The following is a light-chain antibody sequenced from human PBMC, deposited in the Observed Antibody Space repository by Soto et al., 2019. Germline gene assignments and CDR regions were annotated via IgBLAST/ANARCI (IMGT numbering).Light chain of an antibody. J-gene: IGLJ3*02. Sequence: QSALTQPASVSGSPGQSITISCTGTSSDVGGYNYVSWYQQHPGKAPKLMIYDVSNRPSGVSNRFSGSKSGNTASLPISGLQAEDEAEYYCSSYTSSSPWVFGGGTQLTVL. CDR3: SSYTSSSPWV. V-gene: IGLV2-14*01. CDR2: DVS. CDR1: SSDVGGYNY.